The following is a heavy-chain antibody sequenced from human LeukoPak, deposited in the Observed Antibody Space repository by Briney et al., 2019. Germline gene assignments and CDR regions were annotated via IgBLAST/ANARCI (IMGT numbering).Heavy chain of an antibody. V-gene: IGHV3-7*01. CDR3: ARGRYCSSGNCYSDY. D-gene: IGHD2-15*01. CDR1: GFTFSPYW. J-gene: IGHJ4*02. Sequence: PGGSLRLSCAASGFTFSPYWMSWVRQAPGKGLEWVANINQDGSGKYYVDSVKGRFTISRDNDKNSLYLQMNSLRAEDTAVYYCARGRYCSSGNCYSDYWGQGTLVTVSS. CDR2: INQDGSGK.